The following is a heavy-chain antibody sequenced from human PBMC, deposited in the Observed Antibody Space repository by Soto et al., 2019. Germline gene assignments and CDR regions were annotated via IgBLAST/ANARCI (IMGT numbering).Heavy chain of an antibody. CDR2: INPKSGGT. Sequence: QVQLVQSGAEVKKPGASVKVSCKASGYTFSGHYMHWVRQAPGQGLGWMGWINPKSGGTNYAQKFQGWVTMTMDTYISTAYMELRRRRSDDKAVYYCARGRIVGATTHFDYWGQGSLVTVSS. D-gene: IGHD1-26*01. V-gene: IGHV1-2*04. J-gene: IGHJ4*02. CDR3: ARGRIVGATTHFDY. CDR1: GYTFSGHY.